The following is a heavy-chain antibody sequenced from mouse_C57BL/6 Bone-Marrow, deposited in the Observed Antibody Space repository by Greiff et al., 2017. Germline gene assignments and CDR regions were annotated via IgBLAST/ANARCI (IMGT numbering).Heavy chain of an antibody. CDR3: ARGLYYDYPYYFDY. J-gene: IGHJ2*01. CDR2: ISGGGGNT. D-gene: IGHD2-4*01. Sequence: EVKLVESGGGLVKPGGSLKLSCAASGFTFSSYTMSWVRQTPEKRLEWVATISGGGGNTYYPDSVKGRFTISRDNAKNTLYLQMSSLRSEDTALYYCARGLYYDYPYYFDYWGQGTTLTVSS. V-gene: IGHV5-9*01. CDR1: GFTFSSYT.